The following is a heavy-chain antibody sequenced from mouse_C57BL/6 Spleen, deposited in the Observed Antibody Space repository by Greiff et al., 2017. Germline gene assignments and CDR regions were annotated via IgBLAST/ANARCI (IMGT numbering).Heavy chain of an antibody. D-gene: IGHD1-1*01. V-gene: IGHV5-4*01. CDR2: ISDGGSYT. Sequence: EVKLVESGGGLVKPGGSLKLSCAASGFTFSSYAMSWVRQTPEKRLEWVATISDGGSYTYYPDNVKGRFTISRDNAKNNLYLQMSHLKSEDTAMYYCAREDYYYGSSYSWFAYWGQGTLVTVSA. J-gene: IGHJ3*01. CDR1: GFTFSSYA. CDR3: AREDYYYGSSYSWFAY.